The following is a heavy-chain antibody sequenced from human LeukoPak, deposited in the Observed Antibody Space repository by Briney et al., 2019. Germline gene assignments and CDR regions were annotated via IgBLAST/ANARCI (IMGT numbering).Heavy chain of an antibody. V-gene: IGHV5-10-1*01. J-gene: IGHJ4*02. Sequence: GESLKISCKGSGYSFTSYWISWVRQIPGKGPEWIGMIEPRDSYPIYTPSFEAHVTISADKSCTTPYLQWSSLKAWDTAVYYCARRYDSSDYYNYWGQGTLVTVSS. D-gene: IGHD3-22*01. CDR1: GYSFTSYW. CDR2: IEPRDSYP. CDR3: ARRYDSSDYYNY.